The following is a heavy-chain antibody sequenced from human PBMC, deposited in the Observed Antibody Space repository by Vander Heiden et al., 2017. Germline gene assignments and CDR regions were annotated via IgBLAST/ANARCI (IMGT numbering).Heavy chain of an antibody. V-gene: IGHV3-33*01. Sequence: QVLLVESGGGVVQSGRSLRLSCAASGFTFKTYGRDWVRQAPGKGLEWLAIIWYDGNTKDYADSVKGRFTISRDNSKNTLYLEMSSLRVEDTAIYYCARAGSDIAVAGPFDFWGQGTLVTVSS. D-gene: IGHD6-19*01. CDR1: GFTFKTYG. J-gene: IGHJ4*02. CDR3: ARAGSDIAVAGPFDF. CDR2: IWYDGNTK.